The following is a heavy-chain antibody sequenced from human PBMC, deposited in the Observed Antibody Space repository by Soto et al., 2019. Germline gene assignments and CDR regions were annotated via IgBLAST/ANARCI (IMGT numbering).Heavy chain of an antibody. Sequence: EVQLLESGGGLVQPGGSLRLSCVGPGFFFSSYTRTWVRQAPGRGLEWVSSFSATSENTYYADSVRGRFTISRDNSKNTLFLQMNSLTAEDTAMYYCAKARDQQWVRLPFDYWGQGILVIVSS. CDR3: AKARDQQWVRLPFDY. D-gene: IGHD6-19*01. J-gene: IGHJ4*02. V-gene: IGHV3-23*01. CDR2: FSATSENT. CDR1: GFFFSSYT.